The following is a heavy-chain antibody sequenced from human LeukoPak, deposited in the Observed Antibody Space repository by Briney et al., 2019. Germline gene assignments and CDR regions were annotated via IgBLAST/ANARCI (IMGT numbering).Heavy chain of an antibody. J-gene: IGHJ4*02. D-gene: IGHD5-12*01. CDR1: GFTFSSYA. V-gene: IGHV3-23*01. Sequence: PGGSLRLSCAASGFTFSSYAMSWVRQAPGKGLEWVSSISGGGGVTYYADSVKGRFTISRDNSKNTLYLQMNSLRAKDTAVYYCAKDPRVATIEIFDYWGQGTLVTVSS. CDR3: AKDPRVATIEIFDY. CDR2: ISGGGGVT.